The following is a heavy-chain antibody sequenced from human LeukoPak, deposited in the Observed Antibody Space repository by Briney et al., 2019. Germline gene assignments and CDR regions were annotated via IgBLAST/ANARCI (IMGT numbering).Heavy chain of an antibody. CDR1: GFPFSSYG. CDR3: GKLPLWLGEH. D-gene: IGHD3-10*01. V-gene: IGHV3-23*01. CDR2: ISGSGGST. J-gene: IGHJ4*02. Sequence: GGPLLLSCAASGFPFSSYGMSWVRQAPGKGLEWVSAISGSGGSTYYAASVKGRLTISRDNSKNTLYLQVNSVRAEDTAVYYCGKLPLWLGEHWGQGTLVTVSS.